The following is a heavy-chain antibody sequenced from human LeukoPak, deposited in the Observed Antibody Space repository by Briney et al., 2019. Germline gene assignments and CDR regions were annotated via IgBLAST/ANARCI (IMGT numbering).Heavy chain of an antibody. CDR3: ARVGVRYYYDSSGYSYFDY. J-gene: IGHJ4*02. CDR2: IYTSGST. CDR1: GGSISSYY. D-gene: IGHD3-22*01. V-gene: IGHV4-4*07. Sequence: PAETLSLTCTVSGGSISSYYWSWVRQPAGKGLEWIGRIYTSGSTTYTPSLKRRVTMSVDTSKNQFSLKLSSVTAADTAVYYCARVGVRYYYDSSGYSYFDYWGQGTLVTVSS.